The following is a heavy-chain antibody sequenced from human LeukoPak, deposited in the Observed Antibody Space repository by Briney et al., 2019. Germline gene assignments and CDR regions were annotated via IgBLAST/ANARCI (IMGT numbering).Heavy chain of an antibody. Sequence: PSETLSLTCTVSGGSISSYYWSWIRQPPGKGLEWIGYIYYSGSTNYNPSLKRRVTISVDTSKNQFSLKLSSVTAADTAVYYCARGNYYDSSGYYLAEYFQHWGQGTLVTVSS. CDR1: GGSISSYY. V-gene: IGHV4-59*01. J-gene: IGHJ1*01. D-gene: IGHD3-22*01. CDR3: ARGNYYDSSGYYLAEYFQH. CDR2: IYYSGST.